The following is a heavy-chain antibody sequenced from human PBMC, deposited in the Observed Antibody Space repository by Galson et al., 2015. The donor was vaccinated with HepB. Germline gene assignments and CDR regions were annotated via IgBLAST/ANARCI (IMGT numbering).Heavy chain of an antibody. CDR2: IFPGDSET. V-gene: IGHV5-51*01. CDR3: ARLVAVYSSSERIDY. D-gene: IGHD6-6*01. CDR1: GYSFTSYW. J-gene: IGHJ4*02. Sequence: QSGAEVKKPGESLKISCKGFGYSFTSYWIGWVRQMPGKGLEWMGIIFPGDSETTYSPSFQGQVTISADKSITTAYLQWNSLKASDTAMYYCARLVAVYSSSERIDYWGQGTLVTVS.